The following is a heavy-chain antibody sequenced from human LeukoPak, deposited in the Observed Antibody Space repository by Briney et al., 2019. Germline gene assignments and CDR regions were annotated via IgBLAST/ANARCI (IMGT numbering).Heavy chain of an antibody. CDR1: GGSFSGYY. V-gene: IGHV4-34*01. D-gene: IGHD6-13*01. Sequence: SETLSLTCTVYGGSFSGYYWSWIRQPPGKGLEWIGEINHSGSTNYNPSLKSRVTISVGTSKNQFSLKLSSVTAADTAVYYCARAGGPTYSSSWYVLRLMLDYWGQGTLVTVSS. J-gene: IGHJ4*02. CDR2: INHSGST. CDR3: ARAGGPTYSSSWYVLRLMLDY.